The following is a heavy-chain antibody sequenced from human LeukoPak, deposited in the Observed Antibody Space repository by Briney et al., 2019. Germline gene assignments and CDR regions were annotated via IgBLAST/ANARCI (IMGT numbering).Heavy chain of an antibody. CDR2: IYTSGST. CDR3: AREEMIVVVTPGGDAFDI. D-gene: IGHD3-22*01. J-gene: IGHJ3*02. CDR1: GGSISSYY. Sequence: SETLSLTCTVSGGSISSYYWSWIRQPAGKGLEWIGRIYTSGSTNYNPSLKSRVTMSVDTSKNQFSLKLSSVTAADTAVYYCAREEMIVVVTPGGDAFDIWGQGTVVTVSS. V-gene: IGHV4-4*07.